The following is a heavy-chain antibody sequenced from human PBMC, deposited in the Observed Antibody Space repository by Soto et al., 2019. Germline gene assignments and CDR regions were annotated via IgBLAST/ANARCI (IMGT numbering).Heavy chain of an antibody. Sequence: GGSLRLSCAASGVTFSNAWMNWVRQAPGKGLEWVGRIKSKTDGGTTDYAAPVKGRFTISRDDSKNTLYLQMNSLRAEDTAVYYCARDGIGGTTFRGYLDYWGQGNLVTVSS. CDR3: ARDGIGGTTFRGYLDY. CDR1: GVTFSNAW. V-gene: IGHV3-15*07. J-gene: IGHJ4*02. CDR2: IKSKTDGGTT. D-gene: IGHD2-15*01.